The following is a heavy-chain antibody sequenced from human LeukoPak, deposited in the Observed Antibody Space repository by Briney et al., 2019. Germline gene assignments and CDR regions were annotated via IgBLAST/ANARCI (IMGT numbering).Heavy chain of an antibody. D-gene: IGHD1-7*01. V-gene: IGHV3-23*01. J-gene: IGHJ4*02. CDR2: ISGSGGST. CDR3: AKSWNWAFDY. CDR1: GFTFSSYG. Sequence: GGSLRLSCAASGFTFSSYGMSWVRQAPGKGLEWVSAISGSGGSTYYADSVKGRFTISRDNAKNSLYLQMNSLRAEDTAVYFCAKSWNWAFDYWGQGTLVTVSS.